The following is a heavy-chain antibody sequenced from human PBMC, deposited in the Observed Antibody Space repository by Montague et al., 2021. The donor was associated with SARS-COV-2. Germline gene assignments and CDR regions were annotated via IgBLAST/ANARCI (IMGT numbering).Heavy chain of an antibody. CDR2: TYYRSEWYL. Sequence: CAISGDSVSTNSGTWNWVRLSPSRGLEWLGRTYYRSEWYLDYSVSVKSRISINPDTSKNQFSLQLNSVTPEDTAVYYCARAERGSCGDGNCYQYFFNYWGQGTLATVSS. D-gene: IGHD2-15*01. CDR3: ARAERGSCGDGNCYQYFFNY. CDR1: GDSVSTNSGT. V-gene: IGHV6-1*01. J-gene: IGHJ4*02.